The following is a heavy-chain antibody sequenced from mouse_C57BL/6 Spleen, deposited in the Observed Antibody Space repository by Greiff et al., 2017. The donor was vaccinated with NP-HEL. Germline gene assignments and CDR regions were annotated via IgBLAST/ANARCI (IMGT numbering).Heavy chain of an antibody. CDR3: ARYMEIYYDSYYAMDY. J-gene: IGHJ4*01. CDR2: IRNKANGYTT. D-gene: IGHD2-4*01. CDR1: FFPFPYSS. V-gene: IGHV7-3*01. Sequence: EVKLVESGGGLVQPGVPLPPPFSSSFFPFPYSSLLFFLHPPFKALEWLGFIRNKANGYTTEYSASVKGRFTISRDNSQSILYLQMNALRAEDSATYYCARYMEIYYDSYYAMDYWGQGTSVTVSS.